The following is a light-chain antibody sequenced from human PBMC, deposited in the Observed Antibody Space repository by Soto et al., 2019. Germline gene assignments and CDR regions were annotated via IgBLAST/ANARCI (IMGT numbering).Light chain of an antibody. Sequence: LVPKQSPSTLSASNKERATLPCRASQSVSINLAWYQQKPGQAPRLLIYGASTRATGIPARFSGSGSGTDFTLTISRLEPEDFAVYYCQQYGSSPLTFGGGTMVDI. CDR2: GAS. V-gene: IGKV3-20*01. J-gene: IGKJ4*01. CDR3: QQYGSSPLT. CDR1: QSVSIN.